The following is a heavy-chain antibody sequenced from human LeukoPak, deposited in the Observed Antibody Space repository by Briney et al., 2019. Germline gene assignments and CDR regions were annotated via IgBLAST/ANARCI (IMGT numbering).Heavy chain of an antibody. V-gene: IGHV3-23*01. CDR3: AKERGYGYNHIDY. Sequence: GGSLRLSCEPSGLPFSIYAMNWVRQAPGKGLEWVSTISGSGGSTYYADSVKGRFTISRDKSKNTVYLQMNSLRAEDTAVYYCAKERGYGYNHIDYWGQGTLVTVSS. D-gene: IGHD5-24*01. J-gene: IGHJ4*02. CDR1: GLPFSIYA. CDR2: ISGSGGST.